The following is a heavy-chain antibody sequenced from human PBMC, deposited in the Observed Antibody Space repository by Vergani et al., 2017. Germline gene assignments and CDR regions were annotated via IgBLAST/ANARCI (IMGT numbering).Heavy chain of an antibody. CDR3: ATAFFLEGTGSYAGY. D-gene: IGHD3-16*01. Sequence: QVQLVQSGAEVKKPGASVRVSCKASGFTFTSYHIHWVRQAPGQGLDWLGRIDPNSVDTRYSQRFQDRVTITADTSRDTVYLEVTSLKSDDTAVYYCATAFFLEGTGSYAGYWGQGTLVTVSS. V-gene: IGHV1-2*06. J-gene: IGHJ4*02. CDR1: GFTFTSYH. CDR2: IDPNSVDT.